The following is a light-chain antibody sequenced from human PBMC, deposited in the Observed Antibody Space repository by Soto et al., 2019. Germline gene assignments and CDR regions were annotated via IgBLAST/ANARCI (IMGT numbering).Light chain of an antibody. CDR2: EAS. CDR3: CSYTSSTVV. J-gene: IGLJ2*01. V-gene: IGLV2-23*01. CDR1: SSDVGTYSF. Sequence: QSVLTQPASVSGSPGQSITISCTGTSSDVGTYSFVSWYQHHPGKAPKLMILEASKRPSGVAIRFSGSKSGNTASLTISGLQAEDEADYYCCSYTSSTVVFGGGTKVTVL.